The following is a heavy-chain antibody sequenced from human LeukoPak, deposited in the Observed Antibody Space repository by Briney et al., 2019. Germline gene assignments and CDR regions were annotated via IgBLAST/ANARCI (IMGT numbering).Heavy chain of an antibody. V-gene: IGHV3-33*03. Sequence: PGGSLRLSCVASGFTFSTYNMHWVRQAPGKGLEWVADIHFDGSNKYYADSVRGRFTISRDNAKNSLYLQMNSLRAEDTALYYCARAGRSSEYHYFDYWGQGALVTVSS. D-gene: IGHD2/OR15-2a*01. CDR2: IHFDGSNK. CDR3: ARAGRSSEYHYFDY. CDR1: GFTFSTYN. J-gene: IGHJ4*02.